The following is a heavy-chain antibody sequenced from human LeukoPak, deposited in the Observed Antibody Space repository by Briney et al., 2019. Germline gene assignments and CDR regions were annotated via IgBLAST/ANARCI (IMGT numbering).Heavy chain of an antibody. CDR2: ISPDDSEI. V-gene: IGHV5-51*01. CDR3: ARHEGSGSYYSY. D-gene: IGHD1-26*01. Sequence: GESLKISCKGSGYSFTTYWIAWVRQMPGRGLEWMGIISPDDSEIRYSPSFRGQVTISADKSISTAYLQWSRLKASDTAIYYCARHEGSGSYYSYWGQGTLVTVSS. CDR1: GYSFTTYW. J-gene: IGHJ4*02.